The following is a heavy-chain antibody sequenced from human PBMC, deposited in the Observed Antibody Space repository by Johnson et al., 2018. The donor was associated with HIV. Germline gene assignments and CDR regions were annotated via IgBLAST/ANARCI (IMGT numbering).Heavy chain of an antibody. CDR2: IFSGGTT. CDR1: GFTFDDYG. CDR3: ARACSAAHCYSAQAFDI. V-gene: IGHV3-66*01. D-gene: IGHD2-15*01. J-gene: IGHJ3*02. Sequence: VQLVESGGGLVQPGGSLRLSCAASGFTFDDYGMSWVRQAPGKGLDWVSVIFSGGTTYYADSVNGRFTISRDNSKNTLYLQMNSLRAGDTAVYYCARACSAAHCYSAQAFDIWGQGTMVTVSS.